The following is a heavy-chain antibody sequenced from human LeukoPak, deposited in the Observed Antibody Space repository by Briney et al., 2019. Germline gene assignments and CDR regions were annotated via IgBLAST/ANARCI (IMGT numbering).Heavy chain of an antibody. CDR1: GFTVSRNY. Sequence: PGGSLRLSCAASGFTVSRNYMSWVRQAPGKGLEWVSVIYSGGSTYYADSVKGRFTISRHNSKNTLYLQMNSLRAEDTAVYYCARETMVRGVIMSYWGQGTLVTVSS. V-gene: IGHV3-53*04. J-gene: IGHJ4*02. D-gene: IGHD3-10*01. CDR2: IYSGGST. CDR3: ARETMVRGVIMSY.